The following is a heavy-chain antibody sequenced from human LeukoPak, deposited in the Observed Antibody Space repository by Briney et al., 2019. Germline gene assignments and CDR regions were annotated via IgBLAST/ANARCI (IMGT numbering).Heavy chain of an antibody. CDR3: ARDQNGPVDFDY. V-gene: IGHV3-30*02. CDR1: GFTFSSYG. J-gene: IGHJ4*02. CDR2: IRYDGSNK. Sequence: PGGSLRLSCAASGFTFSSYGMHWVRQAPGKGLEWVAFIRYDGSNKYYADSVKGRFTISRDNAKNSLYLQMNSLRAEDTAVYYCARDQNGPVDFDYWGQGTLVTVSS. D-gene: IGHD2-15*01.